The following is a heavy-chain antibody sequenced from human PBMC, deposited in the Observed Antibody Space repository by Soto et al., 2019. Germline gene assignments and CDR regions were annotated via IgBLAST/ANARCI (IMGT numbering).Heavy chain of an antibody. J-gene: IGHJ3*02. Sequence: AXVKVSCTASGYTFTSYYMHWVRQAPGQGLEWMGIINPSGGSTSYAQKFQGRVTMTRDTSTSTAYMELSSLRSEDTAVYYCARVKHYYDSSGPNDAFDIWGQGTMVTVSS. D-gene: IGHD3-22*01. V-gene: IGHV1-46*01. CDR3: ARVKHYYDSSGPNDAFDI. CDR2: INPSGGST. CDR1: GYTFTSYY.